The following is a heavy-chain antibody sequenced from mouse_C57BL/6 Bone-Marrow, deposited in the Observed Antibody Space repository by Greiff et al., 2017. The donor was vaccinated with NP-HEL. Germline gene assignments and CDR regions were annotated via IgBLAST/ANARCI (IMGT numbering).Heavy chain of an antibody. V-gene: IGHV3-6*01. Sequence: EVQVVESGPGLVKPSQSLSLTCSVTGYSITSGYYWNWIRQFPGNKLEWMGYISYDGSNNYNPSLKNRISITRDTSKNQFFLKLNSVTTEDTATYYCAREDGSSYDWFAYWGQGTLVTVSA. J-gene: IGHJ3*01. CDR1: GYSITSGYY. CDR2: ISYDGSN. D-gene: IGHD1-1*01. CDR3: AREDGSSYDWFAY.